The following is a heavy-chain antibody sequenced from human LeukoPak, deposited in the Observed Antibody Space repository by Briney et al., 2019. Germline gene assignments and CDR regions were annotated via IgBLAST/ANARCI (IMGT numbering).Heavy chain of an antibody. Sequence: PSETLSLTCAVYGGSFSGYYWSWTRQPAGKGLEWIGRIYTSGSTNYDPPLSSRVTMSVDTSKNQFSLKLTSVTAADTAVYFCARGRFDSSGAGDYFDHWGQGTLVTVSS. CDR1: GGSFSGYY. D-gene: IGHD3-22*01. J-gene: IGHJ4*02. CDR3: ARGRFDSSGAGDYFDH. CDR2: IYTSGST. V-gene: IGHV4-59*10.